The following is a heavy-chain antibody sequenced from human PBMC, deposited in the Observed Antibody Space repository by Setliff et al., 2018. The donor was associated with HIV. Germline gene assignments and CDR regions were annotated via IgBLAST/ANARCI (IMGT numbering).Heavy chain of an antibody. CDR1: GGSFGVSY. Sequence: PSETLSLTCAVYGGSFGVSYWAWIRQPPGKGLEWIWEINHSGITNSSPALRSRVTISVDTSKRQLSLKLSSVTAADTAIYFCARASFYFESSRYYSTVSGFDYWGQGTLVTVSS. J-gene: IGHJ4*02. V-gene: IGHV4-34*01. CDR2: INHSGIT. D-gene: IGHD3-22*01. CDR3: ARASFYFESSRYYSTVSGFDY.